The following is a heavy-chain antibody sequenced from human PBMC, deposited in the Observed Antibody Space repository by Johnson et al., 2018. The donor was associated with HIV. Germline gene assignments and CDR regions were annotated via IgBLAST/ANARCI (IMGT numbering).Heavy chain of an antibody. D-gene: IGHD3-3*01. Sequence: VQLVESGGGLVQPGGSLRLSCAASGFTVSSNYMSWVRQAPGKGLEWVSVIYSGGRTYYADSVKGRFTISRDNSKNTLYAQMNSLTAEDTAVYYCVSGPLYDCWRGEAFDIWGLGTMVTVSS. V-gene: IGHV3-66*02. CDR3: VSGPLYDCWRGEAFDI. CDR1: GFTVSSNY. J-gene: IGHJ3*02. CDR2: IYSGGRT.